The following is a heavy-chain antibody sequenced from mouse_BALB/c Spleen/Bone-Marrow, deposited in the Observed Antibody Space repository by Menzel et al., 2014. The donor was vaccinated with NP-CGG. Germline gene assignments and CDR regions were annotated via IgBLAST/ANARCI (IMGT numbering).Heavy chain of an antibody. Sequence: QVQLQQSGAELVRPGTSVKVSCKASGYAFTNYLIEWVKRRPGQGLEWIGVINPGSGGTNYNENFKGKATLTADKSSSTAYMQLSRLTSEDSAVYFCARRLGPAYATDYWGQGTSVTVSS. D-gene: IGHD3-1*01. CDR1: GYAFTNYL. CDR3: ARRLGPAYATDY. V-gene: IGHV1-54*01. J-gene: IGHJ4*01. CDR2: INPGSGGT.